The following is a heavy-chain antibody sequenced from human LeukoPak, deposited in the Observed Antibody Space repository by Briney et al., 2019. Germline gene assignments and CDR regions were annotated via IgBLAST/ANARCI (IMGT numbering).Heavy chain of an antibody. CDR3: ASPNVVRGVIIGLGY. CDR2: ISYDGSNK. Sequence: GGSLRLSCAASGFTFSSYAMHWVRQAPGKGLEWVAVISYDGSNKYYADSVKGRFTISRDNSKNTLYLQMNSLRAEDTAVYYCASPNVVRGVIIGLGYWGQGTLVTVSS. V-gene: IGHV3-30-3*01. D-gene: IGHD3-10*01. CDR1: GFTFSSYA. J-gene: IGHJ4*02.